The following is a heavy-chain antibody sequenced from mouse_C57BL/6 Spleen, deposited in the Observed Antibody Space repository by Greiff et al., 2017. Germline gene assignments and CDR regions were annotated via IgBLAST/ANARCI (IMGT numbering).Heavy chain of an antibody. V-gene: IGHV5-6*01. J-gene: IGHJ4*01. D-gene: IGHD1-1*01. CDR3: ARHPIATVVATDYAMDY. CDR1: GFTFSSYG. Sequence: EVQLQQSGGDLVKPGGSLTLSCAASGFTFSSYGMSWVRQTPDKRLEWVATISSGVSYTYYPDSVKGRFTISRDNAKNTLYLQMSSLKSEDTAMYYCARHPIATVVATDYAMDYWGQGTSVTVSA. CDR2: ISSGVSYT.